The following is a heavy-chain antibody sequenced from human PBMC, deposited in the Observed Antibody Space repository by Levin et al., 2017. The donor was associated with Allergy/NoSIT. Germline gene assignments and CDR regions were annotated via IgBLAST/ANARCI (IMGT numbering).Heavy chain of an antibody. J-gene: IGHJ6*02. CDR3: AKVGYSSGWYVPRGYYYYGMDV. Sequence: GGSLRLSCAASGFTFSSYGMHWVRQAPGKGLEWVAVISYDGSNKYYADSVKGRFTISRDNSKNTLYLQMNSLRAEDTAVYYCAKVGYSSGWYVPRGYYYYGMDVWGQGTTVTVSS. D-gene: IGHD6-19*01. V-gene: IGHV3-30*18. CDR2: ISYDGSNK. CDR1: GFTFSSYG.